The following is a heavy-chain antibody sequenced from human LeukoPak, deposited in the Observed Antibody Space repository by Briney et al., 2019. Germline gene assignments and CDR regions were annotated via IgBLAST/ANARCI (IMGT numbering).Heavy chain of an antibody. CDR3: AKDKYSYGDNDAFDI. J-gene: IGHJ3*02. CDR1: GFTFDDYA. Sequence: GGSLRLSCAASGFTFDDYATHWVRQAPGKGLEGVSGISWNRGSIGYVDSVKGRFTISRDNAKNSLYLQMNSLRAEDMALYYCAKDKYSYGDNDAFDIWGQGTMVTVSS. V-gene: IGHV3-9*03. D-gene: IGHD5-18*01. CDR2: ISWNRGSI.